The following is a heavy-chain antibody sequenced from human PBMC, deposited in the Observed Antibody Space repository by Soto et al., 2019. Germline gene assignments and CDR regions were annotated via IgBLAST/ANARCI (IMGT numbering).Heavy chain of an antibody. V-gene: IGHV3-33*01. Sequence: PGGSLILSCAASGFTFSSYGMHWVRQAPGKGLEWVAVIWYDGSNKYYADSVKGRFTISRDNSKNTLYLQMNSLRAEDTAVYYCARDGLVAGTMTYYYGMDVWGQGTTVTVSS. CDR1: GFTFSSYG. J-gene: IGHJ6*02. D-gene: IGHD6-19*01. CDR3: ARDGLVAGTMTYYYGMDV. CDR2: IWYDGSNK.